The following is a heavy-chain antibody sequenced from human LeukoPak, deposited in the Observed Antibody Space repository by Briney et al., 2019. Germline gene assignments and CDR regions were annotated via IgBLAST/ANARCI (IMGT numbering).Heavy chain of an antibody. CDR3: ARIKAVITPWVLDN. J-gene: IGHJ4*02. V-gene: IGHV4-39*07. CDR2: ISYTGIT. D-gene: IGHD4-23*01. CDR1: AGSISSTNYY. Sequence: IPSETLSLTCTISAGSISSTNYYWGWIRQPPGKGLAWIGSISYTGITYYNPSLKSRVSISVDTSKNQFSLKLRSVTAADTAVYFCARIKAVITPWVLDNWGQGTLVTVSS.